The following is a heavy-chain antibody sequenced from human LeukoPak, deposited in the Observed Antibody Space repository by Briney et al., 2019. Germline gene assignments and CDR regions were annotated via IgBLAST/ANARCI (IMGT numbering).Heavy chain of an antibody. CDR3: ARDLHWGASDY. J-gene: IGHJ4*02. V-gene: IGHV3-74*01. Sequence: GSLRLSCAASGFSFSSHWMHWVRQVPGKGLVWVSRINQDGSNTFYADSVKGRFTTSRDNAKHTLYLQMNSLGVEDTAVYYCARDLHWGASDYWGQGTLVTVSS. D-gene: IGHD1-26*01. CDR1: GFSFSSHW. CDR2: INQDGSNT.